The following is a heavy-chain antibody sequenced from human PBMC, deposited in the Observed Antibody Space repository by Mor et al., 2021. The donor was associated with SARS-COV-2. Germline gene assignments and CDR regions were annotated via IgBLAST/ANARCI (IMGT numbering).Heavy chain of an antibody. Sequence: KGRFTISRDHSKNTLYLQMNSLRAEDTAVYYCAKGDSSGWSYYYYYYGMDVWGQGTTVTVSS. J-gene: IGHJ6*02. D-gene: IGHD6-19*01. CDR3: AKGDSSGWSYYYYYYGMDV. V-gene: IGHV3-30*02.